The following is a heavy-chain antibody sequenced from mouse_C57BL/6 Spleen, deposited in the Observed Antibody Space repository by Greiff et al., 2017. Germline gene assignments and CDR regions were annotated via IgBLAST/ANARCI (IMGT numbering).Heavy chain of an antibody. CDR2: IYPYNDGT. V-gene: IGHV1-14*01. CDR3: ARYGSGWYFDV. J-gene: IGHJ1*03. D-gene: IGHD1-1*01. Sequence: VQLKESGPELVKPGASVKMSCKASGYTFTSYVMHWVKQKPGQGLEWIGYIYPYNDGTKYNEKFKGKATLTSDKSSSTAYMELSSLTSEDSAVYYCARYGSGWYFDVWGTGTTVTVSS. CDR1: GYTFTSYV.